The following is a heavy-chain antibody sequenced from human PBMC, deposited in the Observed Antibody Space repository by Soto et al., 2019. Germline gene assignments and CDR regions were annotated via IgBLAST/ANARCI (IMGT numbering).Heavy chain of an antibody. CDR2: IHDSGNT. D-gene: IGHD4-17*01. CDR3: ARARGGDSGDYASLFDR. CDR1: GGSVSIGDYL. Sequence: VQLQESGPGLVTPSQTLSLTCTVFGGSVSIGDYLWSWIRQRPGKGLEWIGYIHDSGNTYYNPSLKTRVTSSLDTSKNQFSLKGTSMTAAATAVYFCARARGGDSGDYASLFDRWGQGNLVTVSS. J-gene: IGHJ5*02. V-gene: IGHV4-30-4*01.